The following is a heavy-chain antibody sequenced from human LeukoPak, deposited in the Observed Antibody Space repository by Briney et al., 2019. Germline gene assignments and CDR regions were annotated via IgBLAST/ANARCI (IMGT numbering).Heavy chain of an antibody. J-gene: IGHJ4*02. CDR2: INHSGST. Sequence: SETLSLTCAVYGGSFSGYYWSWIRQPPGKGLEWIGEINHSGSTNYNPSLKSRVTISVDTSKNQFSLKLSSVTAADTAVYYCARVLLDYFDSNGYPDYWGQGTLVTVSS. CDR3: ARVLLDYFDSNGYPDY. D-gene: IGHD3-22*01. CDR1: GGSFSGYY. V-gene: IGHV4-34*01.